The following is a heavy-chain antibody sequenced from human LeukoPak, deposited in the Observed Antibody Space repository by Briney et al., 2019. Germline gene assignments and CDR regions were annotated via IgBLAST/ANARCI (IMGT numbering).Heavy chain of an antibody. J-gene: IGHJ5*02. V-gene: IGHV3-48*02. CDR3: ARVGTTGVNNWFDP. CDR1: GFAFSSYS. Sequence: GGSLTLSCAASGFAFSSYSMNWLRQAPGKGLEWVSFISRDSNIIHYADSVKGRFTISRDNAKNSLFLQVNSLRDEDTAVYYCARVGTTGVNNWFDPWGQGTLDPVSS. CDR2: ISRDSNII. D-gene: IGHD7-27*01.